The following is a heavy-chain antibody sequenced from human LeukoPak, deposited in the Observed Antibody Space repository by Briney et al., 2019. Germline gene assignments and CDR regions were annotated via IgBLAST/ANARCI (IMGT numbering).Heavy chain of an antibody. V-gene: IGHV4-59*01. CDR2: IYYSGST. J-gene: IGHJ5*02. D-gene: IGHD3-10*01. Sequence: SETLSLTCTVSGGSISSYYWSWIRQPPGKGLEWIGYIYYSGSTNYNPSLKSRVTISVDTSKNQFSLKLSSVTAADTAVYYCARLSRYYYGSRNWFDPWGQGTLVTASS. CDR3: ARLSRYYYGSRNWFDP. CDR1: GGSISSYY.